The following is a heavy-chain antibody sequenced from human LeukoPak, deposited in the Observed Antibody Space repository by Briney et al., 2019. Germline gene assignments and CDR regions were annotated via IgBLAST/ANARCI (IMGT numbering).Heavy chain of an antibody. D-gene: IGHD3-10*01. J-gene: IGHJ4*02. Sequence: ASVKVSCKASGYTFTGYYMHWVRQAPGQGLEWMGWINPNSGGTNYAKKFQGRVTISRDTSISTAYMELSRLRSDDAAVYYCARVSYGSGSYSLLFDYWGQGTLVTVSS. CDR3: ARVSYGSGSYSLLFDY. CDR2: INPNSGGT. CDR1: GYTFTGYY. V-gene: IGHV1-2*02.